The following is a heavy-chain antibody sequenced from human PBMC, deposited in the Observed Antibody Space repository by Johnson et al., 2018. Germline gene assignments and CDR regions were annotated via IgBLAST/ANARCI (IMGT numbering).Heavy chain of an antibody. J-gene: IGHJ6*02. CDR3: AKERGEYGDYGYYYYYGMDV. CDR1: GFTFSSYG. V-gene: IGHV3-30*18. Sequence: QVQLVQSGGGVVQPGRSLRLSCAASGFTFSSYGMHWVRQAPGKGLDWVALISYDGSNKYYADSVKGRFTISRDNSKNTLYLQMNSLRPEDTAVYYRAKERGEYGDYGYYYYYGMDVWGQGTTVTVSS. CDR2: ISYDGSNK. D-gene: IGHD4-17*01.